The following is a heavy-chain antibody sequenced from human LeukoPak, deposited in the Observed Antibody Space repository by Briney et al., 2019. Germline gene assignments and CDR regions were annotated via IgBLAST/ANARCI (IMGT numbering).Heavy chain of an antibody. J-gene: IGHJ3*02. CDR3: ARERDSNYYDSRGYSDAFDI. V-gene: IGHV4-31*03. D-gene: IGHD3-22*01. CDR2: IHYSGSA. Sequence: SETLSLTYTVSGGSIRSGAYFWSWIRQRPGKGLEWIGYIHYSGSAYYNPSLKRRITVSVDTTKNQFSLKLSSVTAADTAVYYCARERDSNYYDSRGYSDAFDIWGQGTMVTVSS. CDR1: GGSIRSGAYF.